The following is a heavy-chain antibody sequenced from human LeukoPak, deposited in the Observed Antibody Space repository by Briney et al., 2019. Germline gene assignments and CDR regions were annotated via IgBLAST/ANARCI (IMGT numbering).Heavy chain of an antibody. CDR1: GFTFRNYA. CDR2: ISDSGDNT. J-gene: IGHJ4*02. V-gene: IGHV3-23*01. CDR3: AKELYGWYYDY. Sequence: GGSLRLSCAASGFTFRNYAMSWVRQPPGKGLDWVAAISDSGDNTYYAESVKGRFTISADISKNTLYLHMKSLTAEDTAVYYCAKELYGWYYDYWGQGTLVTVSS. D-gene: IGHD6-19*01.